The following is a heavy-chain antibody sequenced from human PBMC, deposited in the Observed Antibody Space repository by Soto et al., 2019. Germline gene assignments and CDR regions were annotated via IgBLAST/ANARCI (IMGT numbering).Heavy chain of an antibody. J-gene: IGHJ4*02. CDR3: ARAESAVVTGFDY. CDR1: GFTFTGYY. D-gene: IGHD1-1*01. CDR2: VSPKSGGT. Sequence: ASVKVSCKASGFTFTGYYIHWIRQAPGQGLEWMGWVSPKSGGTNVAQRFQGSVSMSRDTSSRTAYMELNRLTSDDTAVYYCARAESAVVTGFDYWGQGTPVTV. V-gene: IGHV1-2*04.